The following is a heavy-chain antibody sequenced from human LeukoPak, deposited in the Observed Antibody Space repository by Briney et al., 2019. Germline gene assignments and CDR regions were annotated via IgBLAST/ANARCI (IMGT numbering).Heavy chain of an antibody. Sequence: HPGGSLRLSCAASGFTFTSYSMNWVRQAPGKGLEWVSTISGGGGSTYYADSVKGRFTISRDNSKNTLYLQVNSLRAEDTAVYYCAKGGKWDVTPFDYWGQGTLVTASS. D-gene: IGHD1-26*01. J-gene: IGHJ4*02. V-gene: IGHV3-23*01. CDR2: ISGGGGST. CDR3: AKGGKWDVTPFDY. CDR1: GFTFTSYS.